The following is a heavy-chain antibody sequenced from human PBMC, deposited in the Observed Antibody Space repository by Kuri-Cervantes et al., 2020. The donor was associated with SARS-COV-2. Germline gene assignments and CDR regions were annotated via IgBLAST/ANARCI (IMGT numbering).Heavy chain of an antibody. J-gene: IGHJ1*01. CDR1: GFTFSSYW. CDR2: IGGSGVRT. Sequence: GESLKISCAASGFTFSSYWMHWVRQAPGKGLEWVSVIGGSGVRTNYADSVKGRFTISRDNSKNTLYLQMNSLRAEDTAVYYCAKVGGHREYFQNWGQGTLVTVSS. CDR3: AKVGGHREYFQN. V-gene: IGHV3-23*01. D-gene: IGHD3-16*01.